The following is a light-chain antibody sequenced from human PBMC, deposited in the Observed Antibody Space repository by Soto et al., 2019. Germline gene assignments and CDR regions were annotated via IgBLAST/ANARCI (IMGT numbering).Light chain of an antibody. CDR1: QSIRKY. J-gene: IGKJ1*01. Sequence: DIQMTQSPSSLSASVGDRVTITCRASQSIRKYLNWYQQKPGKAPQFLIYAASTLHSGVTSRFSGSGSETDFTLTIGSLQPEDFATYYCQQIYSTPWTFGQGTKVEIK. CDR2: AAS. CDR3: QQIYSTPWT. V-gene: IGKV1-39*01.